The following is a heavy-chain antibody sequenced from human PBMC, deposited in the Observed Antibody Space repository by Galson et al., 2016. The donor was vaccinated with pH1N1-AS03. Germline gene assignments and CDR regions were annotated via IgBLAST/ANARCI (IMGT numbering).Heavy chain of an antibody. J-gene: IGHJ5*02. CDR2: IYSGGTT. V-gene: IGHV3-53*01. CDR3: ANGRGSWYGPYNWFDP. Sequence: SLRLSCAASGFTVSSSHMNWVRQAPGKGLEWVSIIYSGGTTYYADSVKGRFIASRDNSKSTLYLQMSSMRAEDTAVYYCANGRGSWYGPYNWFDPWGQGTLVAVSS. CDR1: GFTVSSSH. D-gene: IGHD6-13*01.